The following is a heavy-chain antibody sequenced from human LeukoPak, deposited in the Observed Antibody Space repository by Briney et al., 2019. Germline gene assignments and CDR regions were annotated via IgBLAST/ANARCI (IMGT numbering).Heavy chain of an antibody. CDR1: GFTFSSYS. J-gene: IGHJ4*02. D-gene: IGHD5/OR15-5a*01. V-gene: IGHV3-48*01. CDR2: ISSSSSTI. CDR3: ARVSGYSVYDYEYFDY. Sequence: PGGSLRLSCAASGFTFSSYSMNWVRQAPGKGLEGVSYISSSSSTIYYADSVKGRFTISRDNAKNSLYLQMTSLRAEDTAVYYCARVSGYSVYDYEYFDYRGQGTLVTVSS.